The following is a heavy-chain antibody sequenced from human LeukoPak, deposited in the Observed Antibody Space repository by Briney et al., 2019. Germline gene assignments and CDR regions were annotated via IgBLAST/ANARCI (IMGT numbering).Heavy chain of an antibody. D-gene: IGHD5-18*01. CDR1: GYTFTSYG. CDR3: ARVGDNYGTWFDP. CDR2: ISAYNGNT. V-gene: IGHV1-18*01. J-gene: IGHJ5*02. Sequence: ASVKVSCKASGYTFTSYGISWVRQAPGQGLEWMGWISAYNGNTNYAQKLQGRVTMTRDTSTSTVYMELRSLRSDDTAIYYCARVGDNYGTWFDPWGQGTLVTVSS.